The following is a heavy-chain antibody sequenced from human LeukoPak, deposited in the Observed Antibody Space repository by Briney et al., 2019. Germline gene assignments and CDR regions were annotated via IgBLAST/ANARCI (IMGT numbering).Heavy chain of an antibody. CDR3: ARDFLRGRVDY. CDR2: ISSSSSYI. V-gene: IGHV3-21*01. D-gene: IGHD2-15*01. CDR1: GFTFSSYS. J-gene: IGHJ4*02. Sequence: GGSLRLSCAASGFTFSSYSMNWVRQAPGKGLEWVSSISSSSSYIYYADSVKGRFTISRDNAENSLYLQMNSLRAEDTAVYYCARDFLRGRVDYWGQGTLVTVSS.